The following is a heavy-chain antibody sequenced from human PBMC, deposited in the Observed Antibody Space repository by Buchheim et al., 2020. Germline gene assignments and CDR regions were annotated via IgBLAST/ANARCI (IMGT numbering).Heavy chain of an antibody. CDR2: IDPSGGTT. Sequence: QVQVVQSGAAVKKPGASVKVSCKASGYTFTNYYIHWVRQAPGQGLEWMGMIDPSGGTTRYAQQLQGRVTMTRDTSTSTVYMELSSLRSEDTAVYYCARDGVRDNSGYPDYWGQGTL. D-gene: IGHD3-22*01. J-gene: IGHJ4*02. CDR1: GYTFTNYY. CDR3: ARDGVRDNSGYPDY. V-gene: IGHV1-46*01.